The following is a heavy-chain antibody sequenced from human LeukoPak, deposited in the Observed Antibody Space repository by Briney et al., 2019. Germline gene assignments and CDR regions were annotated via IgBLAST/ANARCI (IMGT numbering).Heavy chain of an antibody. J-gene: IGHJ4*02. CDR2: INHSGST. D-gene: IGHD6-19*01. CDR1: GGSFSGYY. V-gene: IGHV4-34*01. CDR3: ARLIAVAGTDY. Sequence: SETLSLTCAVYGGSFSGYYWSWIRQPPGKGLEWIGEINHSGSTNYNPSLKSRVTISVDTSKNQFSLKLSSVTATDTAVYYCARLIAVAGTDYWGQGTLVTVSS.